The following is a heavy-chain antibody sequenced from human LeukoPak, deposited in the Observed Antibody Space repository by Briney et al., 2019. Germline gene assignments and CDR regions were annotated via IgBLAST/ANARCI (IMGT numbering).Heavy chain of an antibody. CDR1: GGTFSSYA. J-gene: IGHJ3*02. CDR2: IFPIFGTA. V-gene: IGHV1-69*06. D-gene: IGHD3-10*01. Sequence: GASVKVSCKASGGTFSSYAISWVRQAPGQGLEWMGGIFPIFGTANYAQKFQGRVTIPADKSTRTAYMELSSLRSEDTAVYYCARDPSNMVRGVSGAFDIWGQGRMVTVSS. CDR3: ARDPSNMVRGVSGAFDI.